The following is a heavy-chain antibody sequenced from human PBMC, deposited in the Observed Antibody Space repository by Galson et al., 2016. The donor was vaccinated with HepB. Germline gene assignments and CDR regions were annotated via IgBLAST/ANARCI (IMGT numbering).Heavy chain of an antibody. J-gene: IGHJ5*01. D-gene: IGHD6-25*01. Sequence: SLRLSCAGSGFTFSDFDMNWVRQAPGKGLEWISYISSTGGMIYYADFVKGRFIVSRDNARNSLYLQIMDLRVDDTSIYYCGRGRTIAAVTNWFDSWGQGTLVTVSS. V-gene: IGHV3-69-1*02. CDR3: GRGRTIAAVTNWFDS. CDR1: GFTFSDFD. CDR2: ISSTGGMI.